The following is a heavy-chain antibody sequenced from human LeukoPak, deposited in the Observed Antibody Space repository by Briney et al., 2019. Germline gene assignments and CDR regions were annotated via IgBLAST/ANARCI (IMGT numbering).Heavy chain of an antibody. D-gene: IGHD2/OR15-2a*01. V-gene: IGHV3-7*02. CDR3: ATEYCTDKGNFDL. CDR2: INEGGSEK. J-gene: IGHJ2*01. CDR1: GFPFSTYW. Sequence: GGSLRLSCAASGFPFSTYWMSWVRQAPGQGLEWVANINEGGSEKNYVDSVKGRFTISRDNAKNSLFLQMNSLRAEDTAVYYCATEYCTDKGNFDLWGRGALVTVSS.